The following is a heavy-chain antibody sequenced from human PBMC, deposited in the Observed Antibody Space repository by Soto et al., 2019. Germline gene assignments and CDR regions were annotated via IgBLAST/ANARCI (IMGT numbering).Heavy chain of an antibody. Sequence: QVQLVQSGAEVKKPGASVKVSCKASGYTFTSYGISWVRQAPGQGLEWMGWISAYNGNTNYAQKLQGRVTMTTDTSTSTAYMELRSLRFEDTAVYYCARAGFTAVDKIVVVITPKLDYWGQGTLVTVSS. V-gene: IGHV1-18*01. J-gene: IGHJ4*02. D-gene: IGHD3-22*01. CDR3: ARAGFTAVDKIVVVITPKLDY. CDR1: GYTFTSYG. CDR2: ISAYNGNT.